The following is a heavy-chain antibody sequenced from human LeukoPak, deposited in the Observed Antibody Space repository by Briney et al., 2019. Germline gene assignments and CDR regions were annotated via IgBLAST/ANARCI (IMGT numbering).Heavy chain of an antibody. CDR3: ASDRGGGNYFDY. CDR2: VIPIFGTA. V-gene: IGHV1-69*06. J-gene: IGHJ4*02. Sequence: ASVKVSCKASGGTFSSYAISWVRQDPGQGLEWMGGVIPIFGTANYAQKFQGRVTITPDKSTSTAYMELSSLRSEDTAVYYCASDRGGGNYFDYWGQGTLVTVSS. CDR1: GGTFSSYA. D-gene: IGHD3-10*01.